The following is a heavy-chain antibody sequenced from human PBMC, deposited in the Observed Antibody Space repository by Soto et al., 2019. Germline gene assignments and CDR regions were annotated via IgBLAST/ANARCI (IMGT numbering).Heavy chain of an antibody. D-gene: IGHD3-22*01. J-gene: IGHJ4*03. Sequence: LRLSCAASGFSFSSSSMAWVRQPPGKGLEWVSAISGSGGSTYYADSVKGRFTISRDNSRNTLFLQMNSLRAEDTAVYYCARDYYKYYDSSGYYRSPAYWGQGTMVTVSS. V-gene: IGHV3-23*01. CDR1: GFSFSSSS. CDR2: ISGSGGST. CDR3: ARDYYKYYDSSGYYRSPAY.